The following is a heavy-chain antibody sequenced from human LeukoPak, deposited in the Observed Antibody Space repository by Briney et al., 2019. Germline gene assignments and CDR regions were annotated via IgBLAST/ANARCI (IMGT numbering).Heavy chain of an antibody. D-gene: IGHD3-10*01. CDR3: ARAPSMVRGVIPSRYYYYYMDV. J-gene: IGHJ6*03. CDR2: MNPNSGNT. CDR1: GYTFTSYD. Sequence: ASVKVSCKASGYTFTSYDINWVRQATGQGLEWMGWMNPNSGNTGYAQKFQGRVTMTRNTSISTAYMELSSLRSKDTAVYYCARAPSMVRGVIPSRYYYYYMDVWGKGTTVTVSS. V-gene: IGHV1-8*01.